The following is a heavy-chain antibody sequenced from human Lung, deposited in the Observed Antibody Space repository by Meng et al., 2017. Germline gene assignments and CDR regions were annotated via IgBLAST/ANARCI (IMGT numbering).Heavy chain of an antibody. CDR3: ARGTPGRSYSDF. Sequence: QVHPVQPGAEVKKPGAPLKVSCKSSDYTLTGYGVSWVRQAPGQGLEWMAWLGAHDGDRSHAPRFQGRVTVTADRLTATSFMELRNLRYDDTAVYYCARGTPGRSYSDFWGQGTLVTVSS. D-gene: IGHD3-10*01. CDR2: LGAHDGDR. J-gene: IGHJ4*02. CDR1: DYTLTGYG. V-gene: IGHV1-18*04.